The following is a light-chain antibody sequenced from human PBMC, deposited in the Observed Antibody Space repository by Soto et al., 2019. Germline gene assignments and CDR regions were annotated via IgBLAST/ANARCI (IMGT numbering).Light chain of an antibody. V-gene: IGLV1-44*01. J-gene: IGLJ3*02. CDR3: ATWDDSLDGWV. CDR1: SSNIGNNA. CDR2: RNS. Sequence: QSVLTQPPSASGSPGQRVIISCSGSSSNIGNNAVNWYQHLPGTSPKLLIYRNSQRPSGVPDRFSGSKSGTSASLAISGLQSEDETYYYCATWDDSLDGWVFGGGTKLTVL.